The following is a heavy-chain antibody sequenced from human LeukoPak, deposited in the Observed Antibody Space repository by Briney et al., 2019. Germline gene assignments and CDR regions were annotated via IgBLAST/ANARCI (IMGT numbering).Heavy chain of an antibody. CDR2: INPNSDYT. CDR3: AVAPGDY. D-gene: IGHD2-21*01. CDR1: GYTFTGYY. Sequence: ASVKVSCKASGYTFTGYYMHWVRQAPGQGLEWMGWINPNSDYTFYAQKFQGRVTLTRDTSISTVYMELTTLTSDDTALYYCAVAPGDYWGQGTLVSVS. V-gene: IGHV1-2*02. J-gene: IGHJ4*02.